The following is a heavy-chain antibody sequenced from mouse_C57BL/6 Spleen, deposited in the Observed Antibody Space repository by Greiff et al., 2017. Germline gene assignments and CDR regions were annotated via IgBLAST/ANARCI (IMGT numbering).Heavy chain of an antibody. Sequence: EVKLVESGGDLVKPGGSLKLSCAASGFTFSSYGMSWVRQTPDKRLEWVATISSGGSYTYYPDSVKGRFTISRDNAKNTLYLQMSSLKSEDTAMDYWARHNYGTPLYDFDYWGQGTTLTVSS. V-gene: IGHV5-6*01. CDR1: GFTFSSYG. J-gene: IGHJ2*01. CDR2: ISSGGSYT. CDR3: ARHNYGTPLYDFDY. D-gene: IGHD1-1*01.